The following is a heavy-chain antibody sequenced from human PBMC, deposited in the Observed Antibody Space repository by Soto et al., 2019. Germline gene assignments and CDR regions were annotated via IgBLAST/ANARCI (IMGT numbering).Heavy chain of an antibody. Sequence: SETLSLTCAFYGWYCSGYYWSLIRQPPGKGLEWIGEINHSGSTNYNPSLKSRVTISVDTSKNQFSLKLSSVTAADTAVYYCARGGYSWGRLFYLDYWGQGTLVTVSS. CDR3: ARGGYSWGRLFYLDY. CDR2: INHSGST. D-gene: IGHD2-15*01. V-gene: IGHV4-34*01. J-gene: IGHJ4*02. CDR1: GWYCSGYY.